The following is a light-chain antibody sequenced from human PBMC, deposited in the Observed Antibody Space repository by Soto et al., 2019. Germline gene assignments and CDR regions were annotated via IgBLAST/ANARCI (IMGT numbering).Light chain of an antibody. CDR1: QSVSSN. J-gene: IGKJ4*01. CDR3: QQYNNWPALT. V-gene: IGKV3-15*01. Sequence: TLSVSPGERATLSCRASQSVSSNLAWYQQKPGQAPRLLIYGASTRATGIPARFSGSGSGTEFTLTISSLQSEDFAVYYCQQYNNWPALTFGGGTKVDIK. CDR2: GAS.